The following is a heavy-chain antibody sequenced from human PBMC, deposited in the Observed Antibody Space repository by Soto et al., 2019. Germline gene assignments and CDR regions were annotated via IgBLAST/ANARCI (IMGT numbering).Heavy chain of an antibody. J-gene: IGHJ3*02. CDR2: LSGDGGTT. CDR1: GLTFSKYA. D-gene: IGHD3-10*01. V-gene: IGHV3-23*01. CDR3: AKGYGSGIRAFDI. Sequence: EVQLLESGGGLVQPGGSLRLSCAASGLTFSKYAMTWVRQAPGEGLEWVSNLSGDGGTTYYADSVKGRFTISRDNSKNTLYLQMTSLRVEDTAIYYCAKGYGSGIRAFDIWGQGTMVTVSS.